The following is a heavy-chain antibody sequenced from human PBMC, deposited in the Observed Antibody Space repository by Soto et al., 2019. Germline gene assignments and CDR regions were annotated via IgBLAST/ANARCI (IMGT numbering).Heavy chain of an antibody. CDR2: MNPNSGDT. V-gene: IGHV1-8*01. D-gene: IGHD1-1*01. CDR3: ARVGGNWNDDYFDY. J-gene: IGHJ4*02. CDR1: GYTFSDHD. Sequence: QVQLVQSGAEVKKPGASVKVSCKASGYTFSDHDINWVRQASGQGPEWLGWMNPNSGDTGYAQNFQGRVTMTRDTSKRTAYMELSSLRSDDTAVYYCARVGGNWNDDYFDYWSQGTLVTVSS.